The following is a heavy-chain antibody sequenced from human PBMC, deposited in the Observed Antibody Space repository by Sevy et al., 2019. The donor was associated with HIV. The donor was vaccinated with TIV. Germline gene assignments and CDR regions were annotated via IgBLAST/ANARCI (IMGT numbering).Heavy chain of an antibody. CDR2: IIPILGIA. CDR3: AREGCSSTSCYKSRNYYYYYMDV. Sequence: ASVKVSCKASGGTFSSYAISWVRQAPGQGLEWMGGIIPILGIANYAQKFQGRVTITADKSTGTAYMELSSLRSEDTAVYYCAREGCSSTSCYKSRNYYYYYMDVWGKGTTVTVSS. D-gene: IGHD2-2*02. V-gene: IGHV1-69*10. CDR1: GGTFSSYA. J-gene: IGHJ6*03.